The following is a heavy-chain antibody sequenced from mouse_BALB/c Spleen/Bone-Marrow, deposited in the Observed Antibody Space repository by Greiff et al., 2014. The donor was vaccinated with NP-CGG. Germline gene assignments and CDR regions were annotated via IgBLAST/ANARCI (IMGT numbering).Heavy chain of an antibody. D-gene: IGHD1-1*02. V-gene: IGHV5-4*02. Sequence: DVKLVESGGGLVKPGGSLKLSCAASGFTFSDFYMFWFRQTPEKRLEWVATISNGGTYTYYPDSVKGRFTISRDNAKNNLYLQMSSLKSEDTAMYYCARSGERYGAMDYWGQGTSVTVT. CDR3: ARSGERYGAMDY. J-gene: IGHJ4*01. CDR2: ISNGGTYT. CDR1: GFTFSDFY.